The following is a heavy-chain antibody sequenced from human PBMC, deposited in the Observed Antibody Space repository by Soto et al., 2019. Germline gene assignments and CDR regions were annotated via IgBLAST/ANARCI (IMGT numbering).Heavy chain of an antibody. V-gene: IGHV1-8*01. CDR3: ASGVDAGVDV. D-gene: IGHD1-1*01. CDR2: MSPDSGDT. Sequence: QVQLVQSGAEVEKPGASVKVSCKASGYTFTTYHINWVRQATGQGLEWMGWMSPDSGDTDYAQQFQGRVTMTRDTSISTAYMELSSLGSEDTAIYYCASGVDAGVDVWGQGTTVTVSS. CDR1: GYTFTTYH. J-gene: IGHJ6*02.